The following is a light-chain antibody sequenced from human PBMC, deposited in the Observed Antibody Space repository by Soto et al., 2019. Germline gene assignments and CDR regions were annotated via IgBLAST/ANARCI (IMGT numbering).Light chain of an antibody. CDR3: QQYNSYSEA. J-gene: IGKJ1*01. CDR1: QSFSRR. V-gene: IGKV1-5*01. Sequence: GDRVTISCRASQSFSRRLAWYQQKPGKAPKLLIYGASSLESAVPSRFSGSESGTEFTLTISSLQPDDFATYYCQQYNSYSEAFGQGTKVDIK. CDR2: GAS.